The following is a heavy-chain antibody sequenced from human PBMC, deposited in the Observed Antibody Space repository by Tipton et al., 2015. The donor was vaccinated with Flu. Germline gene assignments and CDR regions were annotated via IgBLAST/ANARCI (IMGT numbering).Heavy chain of an antibody. J-gene: IGHJ5*02. CDR1: GFTVSSSY. CDR3: ARDRWCDYDSNWCDP. D-gene: IGHD3-22*01. CDR2: IYSGGTT. Sequence: QLVQSGGGLIQSGGSLTLACAASGFTVSSSYMNWVRQAPGKALEWVSVIYSGGTTFYADSVKGRFTISRDNSKNTLYLQMNNLRGEDTAVYYCARDRWCDYDSNWCDPWGQGTRVTVSS. V-gene: IGHV3-53*01.